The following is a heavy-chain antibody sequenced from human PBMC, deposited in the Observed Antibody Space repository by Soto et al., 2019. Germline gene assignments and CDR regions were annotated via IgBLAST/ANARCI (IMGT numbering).Heavy chain of an antibody. D-gene: IGHD6-19*01. CDR1: GFTFSSSW. V-gene: IGHV3-74*01. CDR3: AKDAARTNGWYYFDY. CDR2: MNPDGSAI. J-gene: IGHJ4*02. Sequence: EVQLVESGGGLVQPGGSLRLSCVVSGFTFSSSWMHWVRQGPGKGLVWVSRMNPDGSAINYADSVKGRFTTSRDNAKNILYLQMSSLRAEDAAIYYCAKDAARTNGWYYFDYWGQGTLVTVSS.